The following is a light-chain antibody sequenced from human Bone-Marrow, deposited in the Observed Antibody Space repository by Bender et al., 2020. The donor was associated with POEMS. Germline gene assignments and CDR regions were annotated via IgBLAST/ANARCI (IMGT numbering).Light chain of an antibody. CDR3: SSYDATSTLFV. J-gene: IGLJ1*01. Sequence: QSALTQPRSVSGSPGQSVTVSCTGSSSDIGGYKYVSWYQQHPGKAPKLLIYDVFKRPSGVPDRFSGSKSGSTASLTISGLQAEDEADYYCSSYDATSTLFVFGSGTKVSVL. CDR1: SSDIGGYKY. CDR2: DVF. V-gene: IGLV2-11*01.